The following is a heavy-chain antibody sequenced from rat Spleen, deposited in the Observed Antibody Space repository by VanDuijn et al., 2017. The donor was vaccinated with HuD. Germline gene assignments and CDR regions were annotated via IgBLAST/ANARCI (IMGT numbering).Heavy chain of an antibody. Sequence: EVQLVESGGGLVQPGRSLKLSCVASGFTFNNYWMTWIRQAPGKGLEWVASITNHGGSTYYPDSVKGRFTISRDNAKSTLYLQMNSLRSEDTATYYCTREDYDGTYYYGGFAYWGQGTLVTVSS. D-gene: IGHD1-12*02. V-gene: IGHV5-31*01. CDR3: TREDYDGTYYYGGFAY. J-gene: IGHJ3*01. CDR1: GFTFNNYW. CDR2: ITNHGGST.